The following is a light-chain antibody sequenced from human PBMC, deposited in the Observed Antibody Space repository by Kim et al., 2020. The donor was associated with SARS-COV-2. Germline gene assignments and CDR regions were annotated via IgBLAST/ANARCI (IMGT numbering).Light chain of an antibody. V-gene: IGKV3-11*02. J-gene: IGKJ2*03. Sequence: CPEERATLSSRARKSVSSNFAWYQQKTGQAPRLLIYDAANRATGIPARFSGGGSGGDFTPTTSSLEHEDFAVYYCQQRSNWPPYSFGQGTKLEI. CDR2: DAA. CDR3: QQRSNWPPYS. CDR1: KSVSSN.